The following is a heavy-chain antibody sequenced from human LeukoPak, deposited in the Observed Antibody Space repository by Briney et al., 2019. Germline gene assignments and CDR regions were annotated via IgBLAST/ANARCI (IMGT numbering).Heavy chain of an antibody. V-gene: IGHV4-61*01. D-gene: IGHD1-1*01. CDR1: GGSFSSGSYY. CDR3: ARDGSGGDYFDY. CDR2: IYYSGST. J-gene: IGHJ4*02. Sequence: PSETLSLTCTVSGGSFSSGSYYWGWVRQPPGKGLEWIGYIYYSGSTNYNPSLKSRVTISVDTSKNQFSLKLSSVTAADTAVYYCARDGSGGDYFDYWGQGTLVTVSS.